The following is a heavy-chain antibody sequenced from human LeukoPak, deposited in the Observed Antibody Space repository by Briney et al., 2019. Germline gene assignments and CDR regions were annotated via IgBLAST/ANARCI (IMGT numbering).Heavy chain of an antibody. V-gene: IGHV3-15*01. CDR3: TTVGYGDYVDYYYYYIHV. Sequence: GGSLTLSCAASGFTFSNACVSCVRESRGEGLEWVGRIKSRTDGVTTDYAAPAKGRFTNSRDHSKNTLYLQMNSLKTEDTAVYYYTTVGYGDYVDYYYYYIHVWGKETTVTISS. D-gene: IGHD4-17*01. CDR1: GFTFSNAC. J-gene: IGHJ6*03. CDR2: IKSRTDGVTT.